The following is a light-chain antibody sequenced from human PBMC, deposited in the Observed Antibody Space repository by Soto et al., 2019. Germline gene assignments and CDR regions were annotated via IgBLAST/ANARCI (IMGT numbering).Light chain of an antibody. J-gene: IGKJ5*01. V-gene: IGKV1-9*01. CDR2: AAS. Sequence: DIQLTQSPSFLSASVGDRVTITCRASQGISSYLAWYQQKPGKAPNLLINAASNLQSGVPSRFIGSGSGTEFTLTISSLQPEDFATYYCQQLNSYRITFGQETRLEIK. CDR1: QGISSY. CDR3: QQLNSYRIT.